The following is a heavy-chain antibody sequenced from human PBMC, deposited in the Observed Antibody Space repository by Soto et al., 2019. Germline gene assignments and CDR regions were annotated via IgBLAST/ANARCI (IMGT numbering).Heavy chain of an antibody. CDR2: FDPEDGET. D-gene: IGHD2-15*01. J-gene: IGHJ5*02. CDR1: GYTLTELS. CDR3: ATEVLGYCSGGSCNWFDP. V-gene: IGHV1-24*01. Sequence: ASVKVSCKVSGYTLTELSMHWVRQAPGKGLEWMGGFDPEDGETIYAQKFQGRVTMTEGTSTDTAYMELSSLRSEDTAVYYCATEVLGYCSGGSCNWFDPWGQGTLVTVSS.